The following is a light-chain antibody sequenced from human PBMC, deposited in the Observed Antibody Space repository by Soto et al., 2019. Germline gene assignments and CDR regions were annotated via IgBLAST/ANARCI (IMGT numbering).Light chain of an antibody. CDR1: QSIRNTW. Sequence: DVQMTPSPSTLSASVGDKVTITCRASQSIRNTWLAWFQQRPGKAPNVLIYKASTLASGVSSRFSGSGSGTEFTLTISSLQPDDFATYFCQQYAAQSPWTFGQGTRVE. V-gene: IGKV1-5*03. CDR2: KAS. CDR3: QQYAAQSPWT. J-gene: IGKJ1*01.